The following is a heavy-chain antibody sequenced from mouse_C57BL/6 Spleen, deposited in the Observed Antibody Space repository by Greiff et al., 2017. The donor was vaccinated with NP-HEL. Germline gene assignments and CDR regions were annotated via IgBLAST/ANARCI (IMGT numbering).Heavy chain of an antibody. CDR2: ISDGGSYT. J-gene: IGHJ2*01. V-gene: IGHV5-4*03. Sequence: DVMLVESGGGLVKPGGSLKLSCAASGFTFSSYAMSWVRQTPEKRLEWVATISDGGSYTYYPDNVKGRFTISRDNAKNNLYLQMSHLKSEDTAMYYCARGHDGYPDYWGQGTTLTVSS. CDR1: GFTFSSYA. CDR3: ARGHDGYPDY. D-gene: IGHD2-3*01.